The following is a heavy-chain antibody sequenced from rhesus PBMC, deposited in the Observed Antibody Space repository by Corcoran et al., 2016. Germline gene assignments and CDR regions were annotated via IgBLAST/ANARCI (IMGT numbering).Heavy chain of an antibody. J-gene: IGHJ6*01. V-gene: IGHV3-100*02. CDR2: ISESGGAK. CDR1: GFTFSSYE. CDR3: TRSAAASFYGLDS. D-gene: IGHD6-25*01. Sequence: DVQLVESGGGLVEPGGSLRLSCVASGFTFSSYEMHWVRQAPGKGLEWVSVISESGGAKYYADSVKGRLTFSRDNAKNSLFLQMNSLRAEDTAVYYCTRSAAASFYGLDSWGQGVVVTVSS.